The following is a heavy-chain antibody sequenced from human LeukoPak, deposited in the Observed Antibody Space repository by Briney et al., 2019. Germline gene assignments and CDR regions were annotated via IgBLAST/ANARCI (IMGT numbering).Heavy chain of an antibody. D-gene: IGHD3-16*01. CDR3: TTSVFAVGYYYYGMDV. Sequence: PGGSLRLSCAASGFTFSNAWMSWVRQAPGKGLEWVGRIKSKTDGGTTDYAAPVKGRFTISRDDSKNTLYLQMNSLKTEDTAVYYCTTSVFAVGYYYYGMDVWGQGTTVTVSS. CDR2: IKSKTDGGTT. CDR1: GFTFSNAW. J-gene: IGHJ6*02. V-gene: IGHV3-15*01.